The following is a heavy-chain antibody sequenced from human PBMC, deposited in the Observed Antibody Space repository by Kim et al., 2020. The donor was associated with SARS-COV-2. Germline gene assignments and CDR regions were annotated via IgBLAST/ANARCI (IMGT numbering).Heavy chain of an antibody. Sequence: SVTVSCKASGGTFSSYAISWVRQAPGQGLEWMGGIIPIFGTANYAQKVQGRVTITADESTSTAYMELSSLRSEDTAVYYCARDLTMVRGEFDYWGQGTLVTVSS. CDR3: ARDLTMVRGEFDY. V-gene: IGHV1-69*13. D-gene: IGHD3-10*01. J-gene: IGHJ4*02. CDR2: IIPIFGTA. CDR1: GGTFSSYA.